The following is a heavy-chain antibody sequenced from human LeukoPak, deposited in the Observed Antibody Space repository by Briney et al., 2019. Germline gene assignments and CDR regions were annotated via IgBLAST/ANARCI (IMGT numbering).Heavy chain of an antibody. Sequence: SQTLSLTCAVSGGSISSGGYSWSWIRQPPGKGLEWIGYIYHSGSTYYNPSLKSRVTISVDRSKNQFSLKLSSVTAADTAVYYCARGAYGSGSYGMDVWGQGPTVTVSS. CDR1: GGSISSGGYS. D-gene: IGHD3-10*01. J-gene: IGHJ6*02. CDR2: IYHSGST. V-gene: IGHV4-30-2*01. CDR3: ARGAYGSGSYGMDV.